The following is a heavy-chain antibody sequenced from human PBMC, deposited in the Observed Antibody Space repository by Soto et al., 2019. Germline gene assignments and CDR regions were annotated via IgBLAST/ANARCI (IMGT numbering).Heavy chain of an antibody. D-gene: IGHD2-2*01. CDR1: GFSLSADGVG. J-gene: IGHJ3*01. CDR2: IYWDDDQ. Sequence: QITLKESGPTLVKPTQTLTLTCTFSGFSLSADGVGVGWIRQPPGKALEWLALIYWDDDQRYSPSLKTRLTIPKDTSKNQVVLTMTNMDPVDTATYSCAHAYGGTSWPNDVFDVWGQGTVVTVSS. CDR3: AHAYGGTSWPNDVFDV. V-gene: IGHV2-5*02.